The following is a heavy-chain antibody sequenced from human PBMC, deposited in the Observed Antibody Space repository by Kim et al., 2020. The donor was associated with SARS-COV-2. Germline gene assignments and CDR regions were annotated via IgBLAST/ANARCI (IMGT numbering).Heavy chain of an antibody. J-gene: IGHJ6*02. V-gene: IGHV3-33*01. CDR1: GFTFSSYG. CDR3: ARVDYDYVWGSYRYGGMDV. Sequence: GGSLRLSCAASGFTFSSYGMHWVRQAPGKGLEWVAVIWYDGSNKYYADSVKGRFTISRDNSKNTLYLQMNSLRAEDTAVYYCARVDYDYVWGSYRYGGMDVWGQGTTVTVSS. CDR2: IWYDGSNK. D-gene: IGHD3-16*02.